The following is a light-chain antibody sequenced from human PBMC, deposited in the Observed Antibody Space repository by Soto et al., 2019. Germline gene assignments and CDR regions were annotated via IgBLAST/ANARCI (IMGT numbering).Light chain of an antibody. J-gene: IGKJ3*01. V-gene: IGKV1-39*01. CDR1: DSIDRY. Sequence: DIQMTQSPSSLSAFVGDTVTINCRATDSIDRYLNWYQQKPGQAPRVLITAASTLESGVPSRFSGSGSGTDFTLTINNLQPEVFATYYCQRTYNAPFTFGPGTKVSIK. CDR2: AAS. CDR3: QRTYNAPFT.